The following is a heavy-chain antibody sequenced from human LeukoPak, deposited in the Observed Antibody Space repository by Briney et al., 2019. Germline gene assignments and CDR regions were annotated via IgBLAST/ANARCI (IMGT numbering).Heavy chain of an antibody. V-gene: IGHV3-21*01. J-gene: IGHJ4*02. CDR2: ISSSSSYI. D-gene: IGHD5-18*01. Sequence: GGSLRLSCAASGFTFSNSWMNWVRQAPGKGLEWVSSISSSSSYIYYADSVEGRFTISRDNAKNSLYLQMNSLRAEDTAVYYCAKDTATATFDYWGQGTLVTVSS. CDR1: GFTFSNSW. CDR3: AKDTATATFDY.